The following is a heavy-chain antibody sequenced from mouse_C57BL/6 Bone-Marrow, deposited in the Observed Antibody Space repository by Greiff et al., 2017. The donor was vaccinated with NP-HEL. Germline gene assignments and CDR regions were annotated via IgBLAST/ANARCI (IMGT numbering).Heavy chain of an antibody. CDR1: GFTFSDYY. Sequence: EVQLMESEGGLVQPGSSMKLSCTASGFTFSDYYMAWVRQVPEKGLEWVANINYDGSSTYYLDSLKSRFIISRDNAKNILYLQMSSLKSEDTATYYCARDSPDYYGSSYWYFDVWGTGTTVTVSS. V-gene: IGHV5-16*01. J-gene: IGHJ1*03. CDR2: INYDGSST. CDR3: ARDSPDYYGSSYWYFDV. D-gene: IGHD1-1*01.